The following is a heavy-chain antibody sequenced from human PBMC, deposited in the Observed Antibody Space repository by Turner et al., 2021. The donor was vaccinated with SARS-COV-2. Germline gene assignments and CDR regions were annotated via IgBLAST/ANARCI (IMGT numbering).Heavy chain of an antibody. J-gene: IGHJ6*02. CDR2: ISYDGSSK. V-gene: IGHV3-30*03. CDR3: AIASPNRGLRPYYYYYGMEV. D-gene: IGHD3-16*01. CDR1: EFSFSSYV. Sequence: QVQLVKSGGGGVEPGWSRRLSCASSEFSFSSYVMHWVRQAPGKRLEWVAVISYDGSSKYYAVSVKGRFTISRDNSKNTLYLQMNSLRADDTVVYYCAIASPNRGLRPYYYYYGMEVRGHGTTVTVSS.